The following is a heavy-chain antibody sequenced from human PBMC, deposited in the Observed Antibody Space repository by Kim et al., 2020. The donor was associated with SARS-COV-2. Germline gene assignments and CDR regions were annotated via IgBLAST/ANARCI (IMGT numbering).Heavy chain of an antibody. CDR1: GYIFTSYW. CDR2: IYPGDSDT. Sequence: GESLKISCKGSGYIFTSYWIGWVRQMPGKGLEWMGIIYPGDSDTRYSPSFQGQVTISADKSISTAYLQWSSLKASDTAMYYCARAKVAGTDYYYGMDVWGQGTTVTVSS. J-gene: IGHJ6*02. CDR3: ARAKVAGTDYYYGMDV. D-gene: IGHD6-19*01. V-gene: IGHV5-51*01.